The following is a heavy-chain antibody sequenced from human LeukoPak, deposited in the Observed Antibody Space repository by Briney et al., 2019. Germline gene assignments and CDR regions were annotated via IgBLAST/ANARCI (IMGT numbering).Heavy chain of an antibody. CDR3: ARDLGPRTYYDFWSADYYYMDV. J-gene: IGHJ6*03. V-gene: IGHV3-7*01. CDR1: GFTFSSYW. D-gene: IGHD3-3*01. CDR2: IKQDGSEK. Sequence: GGSLRLSCAASGFTFSSYWMSWVRQAPGKGLEWVANIKQDGSEKYYVDSVKGRFTISRDNAKNSLYLQMNSLRAEDTAVYYCARDLGPRTYYDFWSADYYYMDVWGEGTTVTVSS.